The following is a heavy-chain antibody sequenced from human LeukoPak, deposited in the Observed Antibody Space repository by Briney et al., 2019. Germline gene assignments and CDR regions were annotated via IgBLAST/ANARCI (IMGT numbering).Heavy chain of an antibody. CDR3: ARDRGY. Sequence: GGSLRLSCAASGFTFDDYAMHWVWQAPGKGLEWVSGISWNSGSIGYADSVKGRFTISRDNAKNSLYLQMNSLRAEDTAVYYCARDRGYWGQGTLVTVSS. CDR1: GFTFDDYA. V-gene: IGHV3-9*01. CDR2: ISWNSGSI. J-gene: IGHJ4*02.